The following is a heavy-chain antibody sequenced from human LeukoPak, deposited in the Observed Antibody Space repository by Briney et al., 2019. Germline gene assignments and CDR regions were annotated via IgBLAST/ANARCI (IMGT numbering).Heavy chain of an antibody. CDR2: ISDNGGST. J-gene: IGHJ4*02. Sequence: GGSLRLSCAASGFTFSTYPLSWVRQAPGKGREWVSLISDNGGSTYYGDSVKGRFTISRGNSKNTLYLQMNSLRAEDTAIYYCAKRSPTSSTFDYWGQGTLVTVSS. D-gene: IGHD5/OR15-5a*01. CDR3: AKRSPTSSTFDY. CDR1: GFTFSTYP. V-gene: IGHV3-23*01.